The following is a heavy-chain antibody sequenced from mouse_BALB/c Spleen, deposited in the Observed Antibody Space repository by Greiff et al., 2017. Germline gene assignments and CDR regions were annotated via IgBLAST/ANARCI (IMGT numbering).Heavy chain of an antibody. CDR3: ARKDRYDPYAMDY. CDR1: GFSFTSYG. CDR2: IWSGGST. J-gene: IGHJ4*01. D-gene: IGHD2-14*01. V-gene: IGHV2-2*02. Sequence: VKLMESGPGLVQPSQSLSITCTVSGFSFTSYGVHWVRQSPGKGLEWLGVIWSGGSTDYNAAFISRLSISKDNSKSQVFFKMNSLQANDTAIYYCARKDRYDPYAMDYWGQGTSVTVSS.